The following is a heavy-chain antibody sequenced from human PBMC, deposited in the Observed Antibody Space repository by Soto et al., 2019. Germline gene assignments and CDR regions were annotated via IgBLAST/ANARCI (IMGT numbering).Heavy chain of an antibody. Sequence: ETLSLTCTISGGSISGYYWSWIRQPPGKGLEWIGYIYYSGSTNYNPSLKSRVTISVDTSKNQFSLKLNSVTAADTAVYYCARNSGSYHRRFAPWGQGTLVTVSS. V-gene: IGHV4-59*01. D-gene: IGHD1-26*01. J-gene: IGHJ5*02. CDR3: ARNSGSYHRRFAP. CDR2: IYYSGST. CDR1: GGSISGYY.